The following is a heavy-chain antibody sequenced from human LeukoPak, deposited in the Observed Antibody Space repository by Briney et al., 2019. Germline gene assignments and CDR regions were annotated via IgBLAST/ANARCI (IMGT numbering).Heavy chain of an antibody. CDR1: GYTFTGYY. V-gene: IGHV1-2*02. J-gene: IGHJ5*02. D-gene: IGHD2-2*02. CDR2: INPNSGGT. Sequence: ASVKVSCKASGYTFTGYYMHWVRQAPGQGLEWMGWINPNSGGTNYAQKFQGRVTMTRDTSISTAYMELSRLRSDDTAVYYCARGAGYCSSTSCYNVFDPWGQGTLVTVSS. CDR3: ARGAGYCSSTSCYNVFDP.